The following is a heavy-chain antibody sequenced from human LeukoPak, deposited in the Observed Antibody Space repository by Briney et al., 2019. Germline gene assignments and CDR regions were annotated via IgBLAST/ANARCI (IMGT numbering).Heavy chain of an antibody. V-gene: IGHV1-69*05. CDR2: IIPIFGTA. CDR3: ARVEDYGDYGVPLGAFDI. CDR1: GGTFSSYA. Sequence: SVKVSCKASGGTFSSYAISWVRQAPGQGLEWMGGIIPIFGTANYAQKFQGRVTITTDESTSTAYMELSSLRSEDTAVYYCARVEDYGDYGVPLGAFDIWGQGTMVTVSS. J-gene: IGHJ3*02. D-gene: IGHD4-17*01.